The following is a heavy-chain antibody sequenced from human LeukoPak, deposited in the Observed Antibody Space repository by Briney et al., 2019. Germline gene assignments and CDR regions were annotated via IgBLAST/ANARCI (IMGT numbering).Heavy chain of an antibody. CDR3: AREQYNWNYKGDAFDI. Sequence: PSETLSLTCTVSGGSISSSSYYWGWIRQPPGKGLEWIGSIYYSGSTYYNPSLKSRVTISVDTSKNQFSLKLSSVTAADTAVYYCAREQYNWNYKGDAFDIWGQGTMVTVSS. V-gene: IGHV4-39*07. CDR1: GGSISSSSYY. J-gene: IGHJ3*02. D-gene: IGHD1-7*01. CDR2: IYYSGST.